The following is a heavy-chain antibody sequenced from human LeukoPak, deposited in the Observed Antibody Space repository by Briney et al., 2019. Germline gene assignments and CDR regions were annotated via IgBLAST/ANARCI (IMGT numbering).Heavy chain of an antibody. J-gene: IGHJ6*04. V-gene: IGHV3-48*04. Sequence: GGSLRLSCAASGFTFSSYAMSWVRQAPGKGLEWVSYISSSSSTIYYADSVKGRFSISRDNAKNSLYLQMNSLRAEDTAVYYCAELGITMIGGVWGKGTTVTISS. CDR2: ISSSSSTI. CDR3: AELGITMIGGV. CDR1: GFTFSSYA. D-gene: IGHD3-10*02.